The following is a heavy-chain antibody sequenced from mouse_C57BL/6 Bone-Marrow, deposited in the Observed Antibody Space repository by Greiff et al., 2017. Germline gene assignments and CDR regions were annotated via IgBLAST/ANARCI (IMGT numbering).Heavy chain of an antibody. CDR2: IHPNSGST. CDR1: GYTFTSYW. Sequence: QVQLQQPGAELVKPGASVKLSCKASGYTFTSYWMHWVKQRPGQGLEWIGMIHPNSGSTNYNEKFKSKATLTVDKSSSTAYMQLSSLTSEDSAVYYCAREDYYDGSSYYAMDYWGQGTSVTVSS. V-gene: IGHV1-64*01. J-gene: IGHJ4*01. CDR3: AREDYYDGSSYYAMDY. D-gene: IGHD1-1*01.